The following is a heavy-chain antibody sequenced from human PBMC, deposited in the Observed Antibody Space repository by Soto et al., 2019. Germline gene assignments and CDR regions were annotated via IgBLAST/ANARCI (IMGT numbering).Heavy chain of an antibody. CDR1: GFTFSIYG. J-gene: IGHJ4*02. CDR3: ARALRIDY. D-gene: IGHD5-12*01. Sequence: QVQLVESGGAVVQPGGSLRLSCTASGFTFSIYGMHCVRQAPGKGLEWVAVIWYDGSNKYYGDSVKGRFTISRDNSKNTLYLQMNSLRAEDTAVYYCARALRIDYWGQGTLVSVSS. V-gene: IGHV3-33*01. CDR2: IWYDGSNK.